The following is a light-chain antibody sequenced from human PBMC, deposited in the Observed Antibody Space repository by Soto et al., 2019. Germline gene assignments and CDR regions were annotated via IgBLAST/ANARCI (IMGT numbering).Light chain of an antibody. CDR3: QQRSSWPPPT. J-gene: IGKJ4*01. V-gene: IGKV3-11*01. CDR2: DAS. CDR1: ERVGNY. Sequence: IVLTQSPATLSLSPGERATLSCRASERVGNYLAWYQEKPGQAPRLLIYDASNRATGIPPRFSGSGSGTDFTLTISRLEPEDFAVYYCQQRSSWPPPTFGGGTKVEI.